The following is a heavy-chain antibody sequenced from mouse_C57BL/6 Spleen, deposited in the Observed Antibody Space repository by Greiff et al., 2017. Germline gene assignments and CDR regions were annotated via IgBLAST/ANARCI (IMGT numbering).Heavy chain of an antibody. Sequence: EVQLQESGPGLVKPSQSLSLTCSVTGYSITSGYYWNWIRQFPGNKLEWMGYISYDGSNNYNPSLKNRISITRDTSKNQFFLKLNSVTTEDTATYYCARATGGYYFDYWGQGTTLTVSS. V-gene: IGHV3-6*01. J-gene: IGHJ2*01. CDR3: ARATGGYYFDY. D-gene: IGHD3-2*01. CDR1: GYSITSGYY. CDR2: ISYDGSN.